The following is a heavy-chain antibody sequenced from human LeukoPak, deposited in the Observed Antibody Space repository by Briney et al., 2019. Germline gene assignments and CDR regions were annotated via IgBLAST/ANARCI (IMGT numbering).Heavy chain of an antibody. J-gene: IGHJ6*02. CDR2: ISYDGSNK. V-gene: IGHV3-30-3*01. Sequence: GGSLRLSCAASGFDFSSNWMHWVRHAPGQGLEWVAVISYDGSNKYYADSVKGRFTISRDNSKNTLYLQMNSLRAEDTAVYYCARAYCSSTSCYPSYYYYGMDVWGQGTTVTVSS. CDR1: GFDFSSNW. CDR3: ARAYCSSTSCYPSYYYYGMDV. D-gene: IGHD2-2*01.